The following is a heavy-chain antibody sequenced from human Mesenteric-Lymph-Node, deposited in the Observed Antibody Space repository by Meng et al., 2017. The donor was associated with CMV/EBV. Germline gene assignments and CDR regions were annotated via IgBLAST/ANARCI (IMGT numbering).Heavy chain of an antibody. Sequence: SETLSLTCTVSGYSISSGYYWGWIRQPPGKGLEWIGSVYHTGSTYYNPSLKSRVTMSVDTSKNQFSLKLNSVTAAETAVYYCARGSSGFYTTNYFDPWGQGALVTVSS. D-gene: IGHD2-2*02. V-gene: IGHV4-38-2*02. J-gene: IGHJ5*02. CDR2: VYHTGST. CDR1: GYSISSGYY. CDR3: ARGSSGFYTTNYFDP.